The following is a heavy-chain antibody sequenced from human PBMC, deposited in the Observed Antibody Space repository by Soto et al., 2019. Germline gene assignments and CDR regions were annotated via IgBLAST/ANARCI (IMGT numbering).Heavy chain of an antibody. Sequence: EVQLVESGGGLVKPGGSLRLSCAASGFTFSNAWMNWVRQAPGKGLEWVGRIKSKTDGGTTDYAAPVKGRFTISRDDSKSTMYLQMNSLKTEDTAVYYCTTNGYYSGSYLPDYWGQGNLVTVSS. CDR2: IKSKTDGGTT. V-gene: IGHV3-15*07. CDR1: GFTFSNAW. D-gene: IGHD1-26*01. J-gene: IGHJ4*02. CDR3: TTNGYYSGSYLPDY.